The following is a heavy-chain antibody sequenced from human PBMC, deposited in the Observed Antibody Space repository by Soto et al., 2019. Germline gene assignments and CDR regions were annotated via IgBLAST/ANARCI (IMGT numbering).Heavy chain of an antibody. J-gene: IGHJ4*02. D-gene: IGHD4-17*01. CDR1: GDSISSGGYY. CDR2: IYYSGTT. Sequence: SETLSLTCTVSGDSISSGGYYWSWIRQHPGKGLEWIGYIYYSGTTYYNPSLKSRVTISVDTSKNQFSLKLSSVTAADPAVYYCARSSEATVTAFDYRGQGTLVTVSS. CDR3: ARSSEATVTAFDY. V-gene: IGHV4-31*03.